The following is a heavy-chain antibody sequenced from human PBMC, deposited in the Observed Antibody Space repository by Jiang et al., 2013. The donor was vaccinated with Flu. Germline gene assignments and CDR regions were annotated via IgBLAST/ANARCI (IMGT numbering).Heavy chain of an antibody. CDR1: GYTFTSYG. CDR2: INPNSGGT. CDR3: ASSTPPGTTGY. J-gene: IGHJ4*02. Sequence: GAEVKKPGASVKVSCKASGYTFTSYGISWVRQAPGQGLEWMGWINPNSGGTNYAQKFQGRVTMTRDTSISTAYMELSRLRSDETAVYYCASSTPPGTTGYWGQGTLVTVSS. V-gene: IGHV1-2*02. D-gene: IGHD1-1*01.